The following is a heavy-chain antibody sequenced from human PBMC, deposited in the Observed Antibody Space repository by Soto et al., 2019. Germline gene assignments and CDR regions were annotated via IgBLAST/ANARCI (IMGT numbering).Heavy chain of an antibody. J-gene: IGHJ4*02. CDR1: GFTFSNFG. CDR2: ISSSSTTI. D-gene: IGHD1-7*01. V-gene: IGHV3-48*01. Sequence: EVQLVESGGGLVQPGGSLRLSCEASGFTFSNFGINWVRQAPGKGLEWVSHISSSSTTIYYAESVKGRFTISRDNAKNSLYLQMSTLRGEDTAVYYCATSFITTCGTTAWGQGTLVIVSS. CDR3: ATSFITTCGTTA.